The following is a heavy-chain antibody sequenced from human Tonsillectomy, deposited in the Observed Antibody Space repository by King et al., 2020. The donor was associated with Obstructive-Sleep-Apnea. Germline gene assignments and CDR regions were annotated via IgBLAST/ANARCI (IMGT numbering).Heavy chain of an antibody. CDR3: AKDISRSAAGTPGY. Sequence: QLVQSGGGVVQPGRSLRLSCAASGFTFSSYGMHWVRQAPGKGLEWVSVISYDGSNKYYADSVKGRFTISRDNSKNTLYLQMNSLRAEDTAVYYCAKDISRSAAGTPGYWGQGTLVTVSS. J-gene: IGHJ4*02. D-gene: IGHD6-13*01. CDR1: GFTFSSYG. CDR2: ISYDGSNK. V-gene: IGHV3-30*18.